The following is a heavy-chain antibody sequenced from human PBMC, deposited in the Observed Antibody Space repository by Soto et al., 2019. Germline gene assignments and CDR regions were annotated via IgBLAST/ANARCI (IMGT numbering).Heavy chain of an antibody. V-gene: IGHV3-21*01. CDR3: ARKRGGSSSWPFDY. D-gene: IGHD6-13*01. CDR1: GFTFSSYS. Sequence: PGGSLRLSCAASGFTFSSYSMNWVRQAPGKGLEWVSSISSSSSYIFYADSVMGRFTISRDNAKISLYLQMNSLRAEDTAVYYCARKRGGSSSWPFDYWGQETLVTFSS. J-gene: IGHJ4*02. CDR2: ISSSSSYI.